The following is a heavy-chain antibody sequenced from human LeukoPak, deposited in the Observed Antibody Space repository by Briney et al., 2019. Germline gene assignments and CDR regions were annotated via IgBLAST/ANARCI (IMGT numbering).Heavy chain of an antibody. Sequence: GGSLRLSCAASGFTFSSYAMSWVRQAPGKGLGWVSAISGSGGSTYYADSVKGRFTISRDNSKNTLYLQMNSLRAEDTAVYYCARASSSSENWFDPWGQGTLVTVSS. J-gene: IGHJ5*02. CDR1: GFTFSSYA. D-gene: IGHD6-6*01. CDR2: ISGSGGST. V-gene: IGHV3-23*01. CDR3: ARASSSSENWFDP.